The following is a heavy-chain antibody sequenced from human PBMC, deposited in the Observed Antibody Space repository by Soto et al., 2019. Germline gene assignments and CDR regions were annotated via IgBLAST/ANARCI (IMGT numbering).Heavy chain of an antibody. V-gene: IGHV3-30*18. Sequence: PGGSLRLSCAASGFTFSSYGMHWVRQAPGKGLEWVAVISYDGSNKYYADSVKGRFTISRDNSKNTLYLQMNSLRAEDTAVYYCAKDPGRTTAAGELLDYWGQRTLDTGSS. J-gene: IGHJ4*02. CDR2: ISYDGSNK. CDR1: GFTFSSYG. D-gene: IGHD6-13*01. CDR3: AKDPGRTTAAGELLDY.